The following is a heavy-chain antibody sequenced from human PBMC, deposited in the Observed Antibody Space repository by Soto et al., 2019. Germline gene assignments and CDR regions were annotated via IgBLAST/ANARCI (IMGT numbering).Heavy chain of an antibody. CDR3: ARGNDIPHWFDP. Sequence: SETLSLTCTVSGGSISSYYWSWIRQPPGKGLEWIGYIYYSGSTNYNPSLKSRVTISVDTSKNQFSLKLSSVTAADTAVYYCARGNDIPHWFDPWGKGTLVTVSS. CDR2: IYYSGST. V-gene: IGHV4-59*01. CDR1: GGSISSYY. D-gene: IGHD3-9*01. J-gene: IGHJ5*02.